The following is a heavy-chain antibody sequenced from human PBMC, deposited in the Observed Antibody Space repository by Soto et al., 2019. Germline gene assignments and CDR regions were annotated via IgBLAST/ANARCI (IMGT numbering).Heavy chain of an antibody. J-gene: IGHJ1*01. D-gene: IGHD4-17*01. CDR1: GGTFSSYA. CDR3: ARALDGDYEKSFQH. Sequence: QVQLVQSGAEVKKPGSSVKVSCKASGGTFSSYAISWVRQAPGQGLEWMGGIIPIFGTANYAQKFQGRVTITADESPSTAYMELGSLRSEDTAVYYCARALDGDYEKSFQHWGQGTLVTVSS. V-gene: IGHV1-69*12. CDR2: IIPIFGTA.